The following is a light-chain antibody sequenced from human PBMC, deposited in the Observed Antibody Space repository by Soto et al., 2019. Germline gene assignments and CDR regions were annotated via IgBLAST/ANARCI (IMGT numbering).Light chain of an antibody. CDR1: QSISSD. Sequence: EMVLTQSPATLSLSPGERATLSCRASQSISSDVAWYQQKPGQAPRLLIYGASTTATGIPARFSGSGSGTDFTLTISSLEPEDFALYYCQQRSNWPITFGQGTRLEIK. J-gene: IGKJ5*01. CDR3: QQRSNWPIT. CDR2: GAS. V-gene: IGKV3-11*01.